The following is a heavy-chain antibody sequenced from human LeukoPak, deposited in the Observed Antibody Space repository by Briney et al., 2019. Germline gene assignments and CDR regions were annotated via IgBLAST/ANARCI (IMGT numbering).Heavy chain of an antibody. D-gene: IGHD3-10*01. J-gene: IGHJ4*02. CDR1: GFTFNSYA. CDR2: ISSNGGST. Sequence: PGGSLRLSCSASGFTFNSYAMHWVRQAPGKGLEYLSAISSNGGSTYYADSVKGRFTISRDNSKNTLYIQMSSLKAEDTAVYYCVKGGLVRGVTKFEYWGQGTLVTVSP. V-gene: IGHV3-64D*06. CDR3: VKGGLVRGVTKFEY.